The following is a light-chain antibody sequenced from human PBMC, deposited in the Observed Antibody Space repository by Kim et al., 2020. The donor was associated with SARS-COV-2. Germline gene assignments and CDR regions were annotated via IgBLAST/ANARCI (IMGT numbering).Light chain of an antibody. CDR3: SSCAGSNILL. Sequence: GPSLTISCTGTSPDVGVYTSVSCYLQHPGNTPQVVIYVVSQRPSRVPDPFSGSMSGTTASLSVSGLQAVDEADYYCSSCAGSNILLFGGGTQLTVL. CDR1: SPDVGVYTS. V-gene: IGLV2-8*01. J-gene: IGLJ2*01. CDR2: VVS.